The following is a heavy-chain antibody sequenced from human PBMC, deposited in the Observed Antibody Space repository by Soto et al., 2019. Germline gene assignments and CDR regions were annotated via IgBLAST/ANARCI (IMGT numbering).Heavy chain of an antibody. CDR2: IIPIFGTA. Sequence: QVQLMQSGAEVKKPGSSVKVSCKASGGTFSSYAISWVRQAPGQGLEWMGGIIPIFGTANYAQKFQGRVTITADESTSTAYMELSSLRSEDTAVYYCARGPYDYVWGSYRHPFDYWGQGTLVTVSS. D-gene: IGHD3-16*02. CDR3: ARGPYDYVWGSYRHPFDY. V-gene: IGHV1-69*01. CDR1: GGTFSSYA. J-gene: IGHJ4*02.